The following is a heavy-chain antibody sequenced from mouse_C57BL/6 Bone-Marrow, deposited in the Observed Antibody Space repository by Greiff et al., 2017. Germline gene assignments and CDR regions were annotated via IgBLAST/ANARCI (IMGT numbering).Heavy chain of an antibody. CDR1: GYTFTSYW. J-gene: IGHJ2*01. D-gene: IGHD3-3*01. CDR3: ARWLGVDY. Sequence: VQLQQSGAELVKPGASVKLSCKASGYTFTSYWMPWVKQRPGQGLEWIGMIHPNSGSTNYNEKFKSKATLTVDKSSSTSYMHISSLTAEDAAVYYCARWLGVDYWGQGTTLTVAS. CDR2: IHPNSGST. V-gene: IGHV1-64*01.